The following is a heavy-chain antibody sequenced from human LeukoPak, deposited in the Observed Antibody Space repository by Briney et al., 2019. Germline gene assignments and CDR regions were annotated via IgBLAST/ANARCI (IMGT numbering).Heavy chain of an antibody. CDR1: GGSISSYY. J-gene: IGHJ1*01. D-gene: IGHD3-22*01. V-gene: IGHV4-59*01. Sequence: SETLSLTCTVSGGSISSYYWSWIRQPPGKGLEWIGYIYYSGSTNYNPSLKSRVTISVDTSKNQFSLKLSSVTAADTAVYYCARANYYYDSSGYFQHWGQGTLVTVSS. CDR2: IYYSGST. CDR3: ARANYYYDSSGYFQH.